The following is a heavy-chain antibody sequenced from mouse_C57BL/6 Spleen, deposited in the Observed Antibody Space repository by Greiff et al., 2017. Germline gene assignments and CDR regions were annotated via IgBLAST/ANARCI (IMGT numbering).Heavy chain of an antibody. Sequence: VQLKESGPGLVKPSQSLSLTCSVTGYSITSGYYWNWIRQFPGNKLEWMGYISYDGSNNYNPSLKNRISITRDTSKNQFFLKLNSVTTEDTATYYCARDAGDYDGFAYWGQGTLVTVSA. J-gene: IGHJ3*01. V-gene: IGHV3-6*01. CDR3: ARDAGDYDGFAY. CDR2: ISYDGSN. CDR1: GYSITSGYY. D-gene: IGHD2-4*01.